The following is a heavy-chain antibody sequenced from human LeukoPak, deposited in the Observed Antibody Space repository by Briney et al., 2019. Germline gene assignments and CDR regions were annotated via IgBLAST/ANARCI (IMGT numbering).Heavy chain of an antibody. CDR1: GFTFSSYA. J-gene: IGHJ4*02. CDR2: ISGSGGST. D-gene: IGHD6-13*01. Sequence: GGSLGLSCAASGFTFSSYAMSWVRQAPGKGLEWVSAISGSGGSTYYADSVKGRFTISRDNSKNTLYLQMNSLRAEDTAVYYCARETYSSSWSTNRLYYFDYWGQGTLVTVSS. CDR3: ARETYSSSWSTNRLYYFDY. V-gene: IGHV3-23*01.